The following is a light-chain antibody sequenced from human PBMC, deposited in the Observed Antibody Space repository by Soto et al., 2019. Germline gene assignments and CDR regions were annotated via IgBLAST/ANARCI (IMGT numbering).Light chain of an antibody. V-gene: IGKV1-5*01. J-gene: IGKJ2*01. CDR3: QQYISYLYT. Sequence: GDRVTLTCQTSQTTNTWLAWYQQKPGTAPKLLIYDASSLEGGVPSRFSASGSGTEFTLAISSLQPDDLATYYCQQYISYLYTFGQGTKVDIK. CDR1: QTTNTW. CDR2: DAS.